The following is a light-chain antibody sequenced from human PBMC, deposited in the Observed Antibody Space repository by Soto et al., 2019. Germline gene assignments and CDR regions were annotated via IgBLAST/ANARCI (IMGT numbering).Light chain of an antibody. V-gene: IGLV1-44*01. CDR3: AVWDDGLNGYV. J-gene: IGLJ1*01. Sequence: QSVLTQPPSASGTPGQRVTISCSGRRSNVGTNLVNWYQQPPGTAPKLLIYAHIQRPSGVPDRFSGSTSGTSASLAISGLQSEDEADYYCAVWDDGLNGYVFGTGTKVTVL. CDR1: RSNVGTNL. CDR2: AHI.